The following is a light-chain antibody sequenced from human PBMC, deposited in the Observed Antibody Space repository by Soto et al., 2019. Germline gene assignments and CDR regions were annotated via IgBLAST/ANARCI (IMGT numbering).Light chain of an antibody. V-gene: IGLV2-23*01. CDR2: EGS. Sequence: QSALTQPASVSGSPGQSITISCTGTSSDVGSYNLVSWYQQHPGKAPKLMIYEGSKRPSGVSNRFSGSKSGNTASLTSSGLQAEDEADYYCCSYAGSSTSFGGGTKVTVL. CDR1: SSDVGSYNL. J-gene: IGLJ2*01. CDR3: CSYAGSSTS.